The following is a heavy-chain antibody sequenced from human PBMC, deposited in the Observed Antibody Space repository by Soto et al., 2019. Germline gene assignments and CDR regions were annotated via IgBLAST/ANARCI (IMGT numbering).Heavy chain of an antibody. CDR1: GGTFSSYA. CDR2: IIPIFGTA. Sequence: GASVKVSCKASGGTFSSYAISWVRQAPGQGLEWMGGIIPIFGTANYAQKFQGRVTITADESTSTAYMELSSLRSEDTAVYYCATRSYSSSFHYYYYGMDVWGQGTTVTVSS. V-gene: IGHV1-69*13. CDR3: ATRSYSSSFHYYYYGMDV. J-gene: IGHJ6*02. D-gene: IGHD6-6*01.